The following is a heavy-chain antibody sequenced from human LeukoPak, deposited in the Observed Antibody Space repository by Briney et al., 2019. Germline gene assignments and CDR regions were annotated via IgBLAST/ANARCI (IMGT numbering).Heavy chain of an antibody. V-gene: IGHV3-23*01. Sequence: GGSLRLSCAASGFTFSSYAMSWVRQAPGKGLEWVSAISGSGGSTYYADSGKGRFTIYRDNSKKTMYLQMNRLRAEDTAVYYCAKGGVYYYDSSGYYDWGQGTMVTVSS. CDR2: ISGSGGST. CDR1: GFTFSSYA. D-gene: IGHD3-22*01. J-gene: IGHJ4*02. CDR3: AKGGVYYYDSSGYYD.